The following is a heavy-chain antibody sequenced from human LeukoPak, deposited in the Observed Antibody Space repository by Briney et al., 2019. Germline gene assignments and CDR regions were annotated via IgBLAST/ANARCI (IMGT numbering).Heavy chain of an antibody. CDR3: ARDLVPDTAMVTVGVGY. J-gene: IGHJ4*02. D-gene: IGHD5-18*01. Sequence: ASVKVSCKASGYTFTSYYMHWVRQAPGQGLEWMGIINPSGGSTSYAQKFQGRVTMTRDTPTSTVYMELSSLRSEDTAVYYCARDLVPDTAMVTVGVGYWGQGTLVTVSS. CDR2: INPSGGST. V-gene: IGHV1-46*01. CDR1: GYTFTSYY.